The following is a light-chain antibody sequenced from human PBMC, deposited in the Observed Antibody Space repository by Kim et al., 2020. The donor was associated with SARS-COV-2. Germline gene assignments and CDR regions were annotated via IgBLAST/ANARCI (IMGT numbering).Light chain of an antibody. J-gene: IGKJ4*01. V-gene: IGKV3-20*01. CDR3: QQYGSPPLT. Sequence: LPPGERATLPCRASQSVSSSYLAWYQQKPGQAPRLLIYGASSRATGIPDTFSGSGSGTDFTLTISRLEPEDFAVYYCQQYGSPPLTFGGGTKLEI. CDR2: GAS. CDR1: QSVSSSY.